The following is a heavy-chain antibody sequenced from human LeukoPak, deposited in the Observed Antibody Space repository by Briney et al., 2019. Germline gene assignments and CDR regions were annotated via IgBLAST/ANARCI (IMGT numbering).Heavy chain of an antibody. Sequence: SETLSLTCTVSGGSISSYYWSWLRQPPGKGLEWIGYTYYSGSTNYNPSLKSRVTISVDTSKNQFSLKLSSVTAADTAVYYCARVPIGNSDAFDVWGQGTMVTVSS. D-gene: IGHD4-23*01. CDR3: ARVPIGNSDAFDV. V-gene: IGHV4-59*01. J-gene: IGHJ3*01. CDR1: GGSISSYY. CDR2: TYYSGST.